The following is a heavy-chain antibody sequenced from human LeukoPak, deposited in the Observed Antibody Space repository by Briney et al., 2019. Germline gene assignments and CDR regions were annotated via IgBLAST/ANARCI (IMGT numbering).Heavy chain of an antibody. CDR3: ARGPYKFDGSGAFDI. CDR1: GDSISSGNYY. CDR2: IYTSGST. Sequence: PSETLSLTCTASGDSISSGNYYWSWIRQPAGKGLEWIGRIYTSGSTNYNPSLKSRVTISADTSQNQFSLKLTSVTAADTAVYYCARGPYKFDGSGAFDIWGQGTMVTVSS. D-gene: IGHD3-22*01. V-gene: IGHV4-61*02. J-gene: IGHJ3*02.